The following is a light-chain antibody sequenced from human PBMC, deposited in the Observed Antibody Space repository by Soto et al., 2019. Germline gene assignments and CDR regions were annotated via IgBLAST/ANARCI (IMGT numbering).Light chain of an antibody. Sequence: EIIITQSPSTLSVSPGEGVTLSCRASQRVNSNYLAWYQQRPGQPPRLLISGASSRATDTPDRFSGSGSGTDFTLTIAGLEPADSAVYYCQQYSSSPITFGQGTRLEI. CDR3: QQYSSSPIT. CDR1: QRVNSNY. J-gene: IGKJ5*01. V-gene: IGKV3-20*01. CDR2: GAS.